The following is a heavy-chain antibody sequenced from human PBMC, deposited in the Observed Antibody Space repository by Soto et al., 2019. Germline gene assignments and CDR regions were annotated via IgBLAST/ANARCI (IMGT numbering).Heavy chain of an antibody. CDR2: ISAYNGNT. D-gene: IGHD2-15*01. J-gene: IGHJ4*02. V-gene: IGHV1-18*01. CDR3: VVAAQPYYFDY. Sequence: QVQLVQSGAEVKKPGASVKVSCKASGYTFTSYGISWVRQAPGQGLEWMGWISAYNGNTNYAQKLQGRVTMTTETSTSTAYMELRSLSSDDTAVYYCVVAAQPYYFDYWGQGTLVTVSS. CDR1: GYTFTSYG.